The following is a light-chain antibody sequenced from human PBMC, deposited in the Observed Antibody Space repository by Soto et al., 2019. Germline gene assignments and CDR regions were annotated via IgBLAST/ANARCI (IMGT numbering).Light chain of an antibody. V-gene: IGLV1-47*01. CDR3: AAWDASLTGHVV. Sequence: QSVLTQPPSASGTPGQRVTISCSGSSSNIGSNSVYWYQQLPGTAPKLLIYRNSQRPSGVPDRFSGSKSGTSASLAISGLRSEDEADYYCAAWDASLTGHVVFGGGTQLTVL. CDR2: RNS. J-gene: IGLJ2*01. CDR1: SSNIGSNS.